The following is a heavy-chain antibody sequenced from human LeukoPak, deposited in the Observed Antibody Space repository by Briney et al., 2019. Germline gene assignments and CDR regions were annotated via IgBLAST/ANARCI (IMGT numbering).Heavy chain of an antibody. CDR2: IYYSGST. CDR1: GGSISSSSYY. V-gene: IGHV4-39*01. D-gene: IGHD3-9*01. Sequence: SETLSLTCTVSGGSISSSSYYWGWIRQPPGKGLERIESIYYSGSTYYNPSLKSRVTISVDTSKNQFSLKLSSVTAADTAVYYCARYPPSLRYFDWLFDYWGQGTLVTVSS. J-gene: IGHJ4*02. CDR3: ARYPPSLRYFDWLFDY.